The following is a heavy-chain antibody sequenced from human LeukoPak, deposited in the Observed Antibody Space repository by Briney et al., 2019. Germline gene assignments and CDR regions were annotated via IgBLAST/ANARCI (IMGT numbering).Heavy chain of an antibody. V-gene: IGHV4-59*01. CDR3: ARVYCSGGSCYSGLGYFQH. CDR1: GGXISSYY. D-gene: IGHD2-15*01. J-gene: IGHJ1*01. Sequence: SETLSLTCTVSGGXISSYYCSWIRQPPGKGLEWIGYIYYSGSTNYNPSLKSRVTISVDTSKNQFSLKLSSVTAADTAVYYCARVYCSGGSCYSGLGYFQHWGQGTLVTVSS. CDR2: IYYSGST.